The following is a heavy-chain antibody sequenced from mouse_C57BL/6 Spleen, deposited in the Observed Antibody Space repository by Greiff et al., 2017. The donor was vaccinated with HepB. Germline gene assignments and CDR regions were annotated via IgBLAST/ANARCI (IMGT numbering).Heavy chain of an antibody. Sequence: QVQLQQPGAELVKPGASVKMSCKASGYTFTSYWITWVKQRPGQGLEWIGDIYPGSGSTNYNEKFKSKATLTVDTSSSTAYMQLSSVTSEDSAVYYCARSDYDYDGFAYWGQGTLVTVSA. CDR1: GYTFTSYW. CDR2: IYPGSGST. CDR3: ARSDYDYDGFAY. D-gene: IGHD2-4*01. V-gene: IGHV1-55*01. J-gene: IGHJ3*01.